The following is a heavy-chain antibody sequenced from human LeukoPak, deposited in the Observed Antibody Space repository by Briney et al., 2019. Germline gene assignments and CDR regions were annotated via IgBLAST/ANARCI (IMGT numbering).Heavy chain of an antibody. CDR2: MNPNSGNT. V-gene: IGHV1-8*02. D-gene: IGHD6-6*01. Sequence: ASVKVSCKASGYTFTGYYMHWVRQAPGQGLEWMGWMNPNSGNTGYAQKFQGRVTMTRNTSISTAYMELSSLRSEDTAVYYCARGRAKQLVGYWGQGTLVTVSS. CDR1: GYTFTGYY. J-gene: IGHJ4*02. CDR3: ARGRAKQLVGY.